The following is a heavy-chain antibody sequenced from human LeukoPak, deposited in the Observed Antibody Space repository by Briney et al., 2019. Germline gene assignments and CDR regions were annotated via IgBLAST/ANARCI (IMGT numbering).Heavy chain of an antibody. CDR1: GYTFTGYY. J-gene: IGHJ4*02. CDR3: ARVSSGWYPYFDY. CDR2: INPNSGGT. D-gene: IGHD6-19*01. Sequence: ASVKVSCKASGYTFTGYYMHWVRQAPGQGLEWMGWINPNSGGTNYAQKFQGRVTMTRDTSISTAYMELSRLRSDDTAVYYCARVSSGWYPYFDYWGQGTLVTASS. V-gene: IGHV1-2*02.